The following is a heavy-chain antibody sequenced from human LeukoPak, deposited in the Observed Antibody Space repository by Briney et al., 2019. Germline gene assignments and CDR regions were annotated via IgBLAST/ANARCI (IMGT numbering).Heavy chain of an antibody. J-gene: IGHJ5*02. CDR1: GFTFSSYS. CDR3: AKGGDYGENWFDP. D-gene: IGHD4-17*01. V-gene: IGHV3-21*04. CDR2: ISSSSSYI. Sequence: GGSLRLSCAASGFTFSSYSMNWVRQAPGKGLEWVSSISSSSSYIYYADSVKGRFTISRDNAKNSLYLQMNSLRAEDTAVYYCAKGGDYGENWFDPWGQGTLVTVSS.